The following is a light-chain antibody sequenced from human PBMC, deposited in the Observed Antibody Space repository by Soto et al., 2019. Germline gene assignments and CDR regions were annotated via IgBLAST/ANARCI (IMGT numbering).Light chain of an antibody. CDR2: KNN. J-gene: IGLJ1*01. Sequence: QSVLTQPPSASATPGQRVTVSCSGSSSNIGGHLNPVYWCQQLPGSAPKLLLYKNNQRPSGVPDRFSGSTSAASASLAISGLRPEDEADYYCAAWDDSLSAYVFGTGTNATVL. CDR3: AAWDDSLSAYV. V-gene: IGLV1-47*01. CDR1: SSNIGGHLNP.